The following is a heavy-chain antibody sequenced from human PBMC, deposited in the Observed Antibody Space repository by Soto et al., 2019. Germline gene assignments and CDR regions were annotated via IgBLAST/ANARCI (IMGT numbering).Heavy chain of an antibody. CDR2: IYYSGST. CDR3: ARDSRGDHYDSSGQYYYYYYGMDV. V-gene: IGHV4-59*01. CDR1: GGSLSTYY. Sequence: PSETLSLTCTVSGGSLSTYYWSWIRQPPGKGLEWIGYIYYSGSTNYNPSLKSRVTISVDTSKNQFSLKVSSVTAADTAVYYCARDSRGDHYDSSGQYYYYYYGMDVQGQVPKFTVSS. D-gene: IGHD3-22*01. J-gene: IGHJ6*02.